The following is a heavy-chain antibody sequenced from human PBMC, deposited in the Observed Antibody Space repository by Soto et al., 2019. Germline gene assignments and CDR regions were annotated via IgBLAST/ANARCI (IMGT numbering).Heavy chain of an antibody. D-gene: IGHD3-10*01. J-gene: IGHJ2*01. CDR2: IGGTSGST. V-gene: IGHV3-23*01. CDR1: GFTFSNFV. Sequence: EVQLLESGGGLVQPGGSLGLTCAASGFTFSNFVMSWVRRAPGKGLEWVSAIGGTSGSTYYADSVKGRFTISRDNSKNTLSLHMNSLRAGDTAVYYCAKRRGEGYFDLWGRGTLVTVSS. CDR3: AKRRGEGYFDL.